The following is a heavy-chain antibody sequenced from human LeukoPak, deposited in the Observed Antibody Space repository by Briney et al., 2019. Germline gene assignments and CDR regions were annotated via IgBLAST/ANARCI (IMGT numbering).Heavy chain of an antibody. J-gene: IGHJ4*02. CDR1: GITLGNYG. Sequence: GGSLRLSCAVSGITLGNYGMSWVRQAPGKGLEWVAGISDSGGGTHYADSVKGRFTISRDNPKNTLYLQMNSLRAEDTAVYFCAKRGVVIRVILVGFHKEAYYFASWGQGALVTVSS. D-gene: IGHD3-22*01. V-gene: IGHV3-23*01. CDR2: ISDSGGGT. CDR3: AKRGVVIRVILVGFHKEAYYFAS.